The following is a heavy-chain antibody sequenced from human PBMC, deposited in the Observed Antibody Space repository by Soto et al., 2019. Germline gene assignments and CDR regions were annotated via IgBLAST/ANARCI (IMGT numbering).Heavy chain of an antibody. D-gene: IGHD2-15*01. Sequence: SETLSLTCTVSGGSISSGGYYWSWIRQHPGKGLEWIGYIYYSGSTYYNPSLKSRVTISVDTSKNQFSLKLSSVTAADTAVYYCARERGGPRSWSWFDPRGQGTLVTVSS. J-gene: IGHJ5*02. CDR1: GGSISSGGYY. V-gene: IGHV4-31*03. CDR3: ARERGGPRSWSWFDP. CDR2: IYYSGST.